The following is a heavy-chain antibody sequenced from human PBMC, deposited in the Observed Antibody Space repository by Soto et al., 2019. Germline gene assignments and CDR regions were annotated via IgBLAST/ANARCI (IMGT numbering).Heavy chain of an antibody. CDR1: GYTFITYD. Sequence: DSVKGCCEASGYTFITYDTDWVRHATGQGLEWMGWMNPSNGNAGYAQKFQGRLTMTRNTSISTAYMQLSSLRSHDTAVYFFARRIYRSGPITFDSWGQG. CDR3: ARRIYRSGPITFDS. J-gene: IGHJ4*02. CDR2: MNPSNGNA. V-gene: IGHV1-8*01. D-gene: IGHD3-16*02.